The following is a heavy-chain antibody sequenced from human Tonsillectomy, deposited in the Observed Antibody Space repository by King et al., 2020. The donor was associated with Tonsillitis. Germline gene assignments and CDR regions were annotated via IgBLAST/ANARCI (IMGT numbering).Heavy chain of an antibody. V-gene: IGHV4-30-4*01. J-gene: IGHJ4*02. CDR1: GGSISSGDYY. Sequence: QLQESGPGLVKPSQTLSLTCTVSGGSISSGDYYWSWIRQPPGKGLEWIGYIYCSGSTYYNPSLKSRVTISVDTSKNQFSLKLSSVTAADTAVYYCARGPVGGDPPFFFDYWGQGTLVTVSS. CDR3: ARGPVGGDPPFFFDY. CDR2: IYCSGST. D-gene: IGHD2-21*02.